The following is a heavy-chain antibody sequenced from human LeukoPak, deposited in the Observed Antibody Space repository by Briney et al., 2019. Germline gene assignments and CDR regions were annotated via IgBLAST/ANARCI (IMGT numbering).Heavy chain of an antibody. CDR2: VYHSGST. V-gene: IGHV4-4*02. CDR3: ARHGYCSSTTCYAGGPFDP. Sequence: PSGTLSLTCAVSGGSISSSNWWSWVRQPPGKGLEWIGEVYHSGSTNYNPSLKSRVIMSVDKSKNQFSLTLRSVTAADTAVYYCARHGYCSSTTCYAGGPFDPWGQGTLVTVSS. CDR1: GGSISSSNW. J-gene: IGHJ5*02. D-gene: IGHD2-2*03.